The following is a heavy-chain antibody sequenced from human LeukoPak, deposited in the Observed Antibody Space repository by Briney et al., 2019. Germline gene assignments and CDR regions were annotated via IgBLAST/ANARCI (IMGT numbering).Heavy chain of an antibody. CDR3: AKDPHDSSGYYLGFDI. Sequence: GGSLRLSCAASGLTFSSYAMSWVRQAPGKGLEWVSAISGSGGSTYYADSVKGRFTISRDNSKNTLYLQMNSLRAEDTAVYYCAKDPHDSSGYYLGFDIWGQGTMVTVSS. J-gene: IGHJ3*02. V-gene: IGHV3-23*01. D-gene: IGHD3-22*01. CDR1: GLTFSSYA. CDR2: ISGSGGST.